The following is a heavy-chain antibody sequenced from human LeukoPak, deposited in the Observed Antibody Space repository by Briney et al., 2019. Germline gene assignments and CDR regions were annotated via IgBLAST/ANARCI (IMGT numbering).Heavy chain of an antibody. Sequence: PGGSLRLSCAASGFTFSSYSMNWVRQAPGKGLEGVSSISSSSSYIYYADSVKGRFTISRDNAKNSLYLQMNSLRAEDTAVYYCARDDSNYYYDSSGYYTHYYYMDVWGKGTTVTVSS. D-gene: IGHD3-22*01. CDR1: GFTFSSYS. CDR2: ISSSSSYI. J-gene: IGHJ6*03. V-gene: IGHV3-21*01. CDR3: ARDDSNYYYDSSGYYTHYYYMDV.